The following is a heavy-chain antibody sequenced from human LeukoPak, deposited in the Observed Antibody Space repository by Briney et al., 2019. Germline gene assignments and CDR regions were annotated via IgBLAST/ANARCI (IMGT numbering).Heavy chain of an antibody. J-gene: IGHJ4*02. CDR1: GFTFSSYA. CDR2: ISGSGGST. D-gene: IGHD3-10*01. CDR3: AKVMTRTMVRGVPPSDY. V-gene: IGHV3-23*01. Sequence: TGGSLRLSCAASGFTFSSYAMSWVRQAPGKGLEWVSAISGSGGSTYYADSVKGRFTISRDNSKNTLYLQMNSLRADDTAVYYCAKVMTRTMVRGVPPSDYWGQGTLVTVSS.